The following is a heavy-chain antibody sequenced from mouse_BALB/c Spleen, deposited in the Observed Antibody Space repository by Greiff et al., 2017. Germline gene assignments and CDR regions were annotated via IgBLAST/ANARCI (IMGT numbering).Heavy chain of an antibody. Sequence: EVQLVESGGGLVKPGGSLKLSCAASGFTFSSYAMSWVRQSPEKRLEWVAEISSGGSYTYYPDTVTGRFTISRDNAKNTLYLEMSSLRSEDTAMYYCASFITTAKGFAYWGQGTLVTVSA. V-gene: IGHV5-9-4*01. CDR1: GFTFSSYA. J-gene: IGHJ3*01. CDR2: ISSGGSYT. D-gene: IGHD1-2*01. CDR3: ASFITTAKGFAY.